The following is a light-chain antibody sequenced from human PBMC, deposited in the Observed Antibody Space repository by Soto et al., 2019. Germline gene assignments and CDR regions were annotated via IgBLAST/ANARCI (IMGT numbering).Light chain of an antibody. Sequence: EIVMTQSPATLSVSPGERATLSCWASQSVSSNLAWYQQKPGQAPRLLIYGASTRATGVPARFSGSGSGTEFTLTMSSLQSEDFVVYYCHQYNKWPRTFGQGTKVEVK. J-gene: IGKJ1*01. CDR2: GAS. CDR3: HQYNKWPRT. CDR1: QSVSSN. V-gene: IGKV3-15*01.